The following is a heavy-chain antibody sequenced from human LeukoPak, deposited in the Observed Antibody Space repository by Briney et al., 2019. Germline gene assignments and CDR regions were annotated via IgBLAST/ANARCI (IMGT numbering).Heavy chain of an antibody. CDR3: TKDPNGDYIGAFDP. CDR1: GLIFSNYA. V-gene: IGHV3-23*01. CDR2: IRGDGGGA. J-gene: IGHJ5*02. D-gene: IGHD4-17*01. Sequence: GGSLRLSCAAPGLIFSNYAMTWVRQAPGKGLEWVSSIRGDGGGAVYTDSVKGRFTTSRDNSKNMLYLQMNSLRAEDTALYYCTKDPNGDYIGAFDPWGQGTLVTVSS.